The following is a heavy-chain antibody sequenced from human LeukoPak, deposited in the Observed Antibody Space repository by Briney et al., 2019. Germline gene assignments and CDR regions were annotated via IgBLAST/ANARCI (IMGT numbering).Heavy chain of an antibody. CDR1: GFTFSSYW. Sequence: GGSLRLSCAASGFTFSSYWMNWVRQAPGMGLEWVANIKQDGSEKYYVDSVKGRFTISRDNAKNSLYLQMNSLRAEDTAVYYCARDDGGDFNDAFDIWGQGTMVTVSS. D-gene: IGHD2-21*02. V-gene: IGHV3-7*01. CDR3: ARDDGGDFNDAFDI. CDR2: IKQDGSEK. J-gene: IGHJ3*02.